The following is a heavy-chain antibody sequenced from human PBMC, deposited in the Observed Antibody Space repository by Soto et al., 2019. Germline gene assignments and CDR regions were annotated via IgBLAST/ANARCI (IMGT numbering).Heavy chain of an antibody. CDR1: GYTFTGYY. CDR3: ARVRIAAAVTDAFDI. CDR2: INPNSGGT. V-gene: IGHV1-2*04. Sequence: ASVKVSCKASGYTFTGYYMHWVRQAPGQGLEWMGWINPNSGGTNYAQKFQGWVTMTRDTSISTAYMELSRLRSDDTAVYCCARVRIAAAVTDAFDIWGQGTMVTVSS. D-gene: IGHD6-13*01. J-gene: IGHJ3*02.